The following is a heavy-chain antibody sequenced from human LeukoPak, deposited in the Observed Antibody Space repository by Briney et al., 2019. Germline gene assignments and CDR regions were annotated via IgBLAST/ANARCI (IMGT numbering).Heavy chain of an antibody. CDR1: GLTFNNYA. V-gene: IGHV3-53*01. Sequence: GGSLRLSCAASGLTFNNYAMSWVRQAPGKGLEWVSVIYSGGSTYYADSVKGRFTISRDNSKNTLYLQMNSLRAEDTAVYYCARDLLFNDYGDYDTPGSEHGAFDIWGQGTMVTVSS. CDR3: ARDLLFNDYGDYDTPGSEHGAFDI. CDR2: IYSGGST. J-gene: IGHJ3*02. D-gene: IGHD4-17*01.